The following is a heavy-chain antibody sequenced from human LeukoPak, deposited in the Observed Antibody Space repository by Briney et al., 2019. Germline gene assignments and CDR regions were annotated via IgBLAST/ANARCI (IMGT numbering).Heavy chain of an antibody. D-gene: IGHD3-10*01. CDR1: GFTFSSYA. CDR2: ISSNGGST. Sequence: GGSLRLSCAASGFTFSSYAMHWVRQAPGKGLEYVSAISSNGGSTYYANSVEGRFTISGDNSKNTLYLQMGSLRAEDMAVYYCARFFWERLDPWGQGTLVTVSS. V-gene: IGHV3-64*01. CDR3: ARFFWERLDP. J-gene: IGHJ5*02.